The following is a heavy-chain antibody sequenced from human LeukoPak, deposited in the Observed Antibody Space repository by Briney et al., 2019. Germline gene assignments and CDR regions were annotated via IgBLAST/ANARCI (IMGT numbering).Heavy chain of an antibody. CDR1: GFTFSSYA. CDR2: ISGSGGST. J-gene: IGHJ3*02. Sequence: PGGSLRLSCAASGFTFSSYAMSWVRQAPGKGLEWVSAISGSGGSTYYADSVKGRFTISRDNAKNSLYLQMNSLRAEDTAVYYCARGLVTYVWGSYRYLDAFDIWGQGTMVTVSS. D-gene: IGHD3-16*02. CDR3: ARGLVTYVWGSYRYLDAFDI. V-gene: IGHV3-23*01.